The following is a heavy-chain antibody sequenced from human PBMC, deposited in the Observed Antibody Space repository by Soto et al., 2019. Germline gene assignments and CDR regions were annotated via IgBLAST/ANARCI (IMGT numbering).Heavy chain of an antibody. J-gene: IGHJ4*02. CDR2: IYSGGST. CDR3: AGSSPLFY. CDR1: DFTVSSNY. Sequence: EVQLVESGGGLVQPGGSLRLSCAASDFTVSSNYMSWVRQAPGKGLEWVSVIYSGGSTYYADSVKGRFTISRHNSKHTLYLQMNSLRAEDTAVYYCAGSSPLFYWGQGTLVTVSS. V-gene: IGHV3-53*04. D-gene: IGHD6-13*01.